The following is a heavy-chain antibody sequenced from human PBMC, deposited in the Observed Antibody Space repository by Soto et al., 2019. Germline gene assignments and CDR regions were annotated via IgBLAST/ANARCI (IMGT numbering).Heavy chain of an antibody. V-gene: IGHV3-33*01. D-gene: IGHD3-10*01. CDR2: IWYDGSNK. CDR3: ARKRYYGTLDY. CDR1: GFTFSSYG. Sequence: QVQLVESGGGVVQPGRSLRLSCAASGFTFSSYGMHWVRQAPGKGLEWVAVIWYDGSNKYYADSVKGRFTISRDNSKNTLYLQMNILRAEDTAVYYCARKRYYGTLDYWGLGTLVTVSS. J-gene: IGHJ4*02.